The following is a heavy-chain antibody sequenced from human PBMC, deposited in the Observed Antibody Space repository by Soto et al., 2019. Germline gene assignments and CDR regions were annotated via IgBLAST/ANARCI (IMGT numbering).Heavy chain of an antibody. D-gene: IGHD3-16*02. CDR2: ISRSGST. V-gene: IGHV4-31*03. J-gene: IGHJ6*02. CDR1: GADINSGGCT. Sequence: PSVTLSLPCSASGADINSGGCTWTCIRQHAGKGLEWLAYISRSGSTDYNPSLKSRLSISGDTSNNHFSLTLTSVTAADAAVYYCATIGVSGYLAVWGQGTTVTVSS. CDR3: ATIGVSGYLAV.